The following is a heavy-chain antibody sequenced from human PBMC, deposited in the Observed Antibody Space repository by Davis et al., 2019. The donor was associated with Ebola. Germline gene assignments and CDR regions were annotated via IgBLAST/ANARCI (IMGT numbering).Heavy chain of an antibody. Sequence: ASVKVSCKASGYTFTSYGISWVRQAPGQGLEWMGWISAYNGNTNYAQKLQGRVTMTTDTSTSTAYMELRSLRSDDTAVYYCARTLYCSGGSCYSENDYWGQGTLVTVSS. J-gene: IGHJ4*02. D-gene: IGHD2-15*01. CDR2: ISAYNGNT. CDR1: GYTFTSYG. V-gene: IGHV1-18*04. CDR3: ARTLYCSGGSCYSENDY.